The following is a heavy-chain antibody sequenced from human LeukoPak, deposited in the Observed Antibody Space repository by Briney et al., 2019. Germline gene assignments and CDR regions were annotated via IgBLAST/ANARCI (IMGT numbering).Heavy chain of an antibody. CDR1: GYSFTSYY. D-gene: IGHD2-8*01. J-gene: IGHJ3*02. CDR2: INPKDGGA. Sequence: ASVKVSCKASGYSFTSYYVHCVRQAPGQGLEWVGVINPKDGGAISARKLQDRVALTSDTSTSTVYMEMNNLKSDDTAVYYCARGPLLGYDTNDSGFDIWGQGTLVTVSS. V-gene: IGHV1-46*04. CDR3: ARGPLLGYDTNDSGFDI.